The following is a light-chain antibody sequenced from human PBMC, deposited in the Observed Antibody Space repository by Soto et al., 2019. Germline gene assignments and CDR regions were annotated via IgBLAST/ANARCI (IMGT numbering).Light chain of an antibody. V-gene: IGKV3-20*01. CDR3: QQYGSSLWT. CDR2: GAS. CDR1: QSVSSSY. Sequence: EIVLTQSPGTLSLSPGERATLSCRASQSVSSSYLAWYQQKPGQAPRLLIYGASSRATGIPDRFSGTGSGTDFTLTISRLEPADFAVYYCQQYGSSLWTLGQGTKVEIK. J-gene: IGKJ1*01.